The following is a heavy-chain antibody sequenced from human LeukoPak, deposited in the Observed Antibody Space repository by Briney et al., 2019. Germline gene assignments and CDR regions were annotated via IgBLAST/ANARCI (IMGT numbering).Heavy chain of an antibody. CDR1: GGSISSGGYY. CDR3: ARQEAEWDGSGSYLDY. CDR2: IYHSGST. J-gene: IGHJ4*02. D-gene: IGHD3-10*01. V-gene: IGHV4-30-2*01. Sequence: PSETLSLTCTVSGGSISSGGYYWSWIRQPPGKGLEWIGYIYHSGSTYYNPSLKSRVTISVDTSKNQFSLKLSSVTAADTAVYYCARQEAEWDGSGSYLDYWGQGTLVTVSS.